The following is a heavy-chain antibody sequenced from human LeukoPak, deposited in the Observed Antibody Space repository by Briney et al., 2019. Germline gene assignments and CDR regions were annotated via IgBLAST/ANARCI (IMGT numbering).Heavy chain of an antibody. CDR3: AKTHIYCSGSSCYSKTKYYFDY. D-gene: IGHD2-15*01. CDR2: ISGSGGST. J-gene: IGHJ4*02. CDR1: GFTFSSYA. V-gene: IGHV3-23*01. Sequence: GGSLRLSCAASGFTFSSYAMSWVRQAPGKGLEWVSAISGSGGSTYYADSVKGRFTISRDNSKNTLYLQMNSLRAEDTAVYYCAKTHIYCSGSSCYSKTKYYFDYWGQGTLVTVSS.